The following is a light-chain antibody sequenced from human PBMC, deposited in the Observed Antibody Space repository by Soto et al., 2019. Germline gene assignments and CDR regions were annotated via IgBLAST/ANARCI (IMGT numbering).Light chain of an antibody. J-gene: IGLJ2*01. Sequence: QSALTQPPSASGAPGQSVTISCTGTISDVGGYNYVSWYQQHPGKAPKLMSYEVTKRPSGVPDRFSGSKSGNTASLTVSGLQAEDEADYYCNSYAGSNNLGVFGGGTKLTVL. V-gene: IGLV2-8*01. CDR3: NSYAGSNNLGV. CDR2: EVT. CDR1: ISDVGGYNY.